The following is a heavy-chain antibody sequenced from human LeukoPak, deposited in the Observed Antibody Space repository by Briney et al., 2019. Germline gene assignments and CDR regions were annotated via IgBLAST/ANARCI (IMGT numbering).Heavy chain of an antibody. J-gene: IGHJ4*02. V-gene: IGHV1-2*02. CDR1: GYTFTGYY. CDR2: INPNSGGT. D-gene: IGHD2-2*01. CDR3: ASSPLNYCSSISCHVSDY. Sequence: ASVKVSCKTSGYTFTGYYMHWVRQAPGQGLEWMGWINPNSGGTNYAQKFQGRVTMTRDTSISTAYMELSRLRSDDTAVYYCASSPLNYCSSISCHVSDYRGQGTLVTVSS.